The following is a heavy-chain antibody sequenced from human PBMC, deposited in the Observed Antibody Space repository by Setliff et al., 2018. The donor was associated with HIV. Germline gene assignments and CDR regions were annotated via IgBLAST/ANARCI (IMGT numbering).Heavy chain of an antibody. J-gene: IGHJ4*02. CDR3: AKRGGYSRIFDY. CDR2: ISGSGGSA. V-gene: IGHV3-23*01. Sequence: PGGSLRLSCAASGFTFSSYAMSWVRQAPGKGLEWVSAISGSGGSAYYADSVKGRFTISRDNSKNTLYLQMNSLRAEDTAVYYCAKRGGYSRIFDYWGQGTLVTVSS. D-gene: IGHD5-18*01. CDR1: GFTFSSYA.